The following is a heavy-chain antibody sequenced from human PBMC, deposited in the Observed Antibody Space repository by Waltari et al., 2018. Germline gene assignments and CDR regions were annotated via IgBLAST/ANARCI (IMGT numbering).Heavy chain of an antibody. J-gene: IGHJ6*02. V-gene: IGHV1-3*01. CDR1: GYTFTSYA. CDR2: INAGNGNT. CDR3: ARGEDCSGGSCYSDYYYYYGMDV. Sequence: QVQLVQSGAEVKKPGASVKVSCKASGYTFTSYAMHWVRQAPGQRPDWMGWINAGNGNTKYSQKFQGRVTITRDTSASTAYMELSSLRSEDTAVYYCARGEDCSGGSCYSDYYYYYGMDVWGQGTTVTVSS. D-gene: IGHD2-15*01.